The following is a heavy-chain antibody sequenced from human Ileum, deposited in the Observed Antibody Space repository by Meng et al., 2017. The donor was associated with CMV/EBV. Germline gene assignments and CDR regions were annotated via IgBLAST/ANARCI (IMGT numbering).Heavy chain of an antibody. CDR3: ASGSPQLGYV. V-gene: IGHV4-30-4*01. CDR2: IYYSGSP. CDR1: GVSIGSGAYY. D-gene: IGHD1-1*01. Sequence: VQVHGPVPGLVNPPHTLSLTCTCSGVSIGSGAYYWSWIRQPPGKCLEWIGYIYYSGSPYYNPSLKSRVTISADTSKNQFSLKLNSVTAADTAVYYCASGSPQLGYVWGQGTLVTVSS. J-gene: IGHJ4*02.